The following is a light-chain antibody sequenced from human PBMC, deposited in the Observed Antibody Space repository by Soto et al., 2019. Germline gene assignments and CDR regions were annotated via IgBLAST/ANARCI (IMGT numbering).Light chain of an antibody. CDR3: QQYSSSPFT. V-gene: IGKV3-20*01. Sequence: ETVLTQSPGTLSLSPGERATLSCRASQSVSSGYLAWYQQKPGQAPRLLIYGASNRPTGIPDRFSGSGSGTDFTLTISRLEPEDFAVYYCQQYSSSPFTFGPGTKVDIK. J-gene: IGKJ3*01. CDR2: GAS. CDR1: QSVSSGY.